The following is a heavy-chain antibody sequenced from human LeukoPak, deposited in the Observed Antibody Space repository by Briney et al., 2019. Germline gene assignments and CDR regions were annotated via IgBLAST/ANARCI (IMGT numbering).Heavy chain of an antibody. J-gene: IGHJ1*01. CDR3: ASDSYSPEYFQH. V-gene: IGHV3-66*01. Sequence: GGSLRLSCAASGFSVSNNYMSWVRQAPGEGLEWVSVIYSGGSTFYADSVKGRFTISRDNSKNTLYLQMNSLRAEDTAVYYCASDSYSPEYFQHWGQGTLVTVSS. CDR1: GFSVSNNY. D-gene: IGHD2-15*01. CDR2: IYSGGST.